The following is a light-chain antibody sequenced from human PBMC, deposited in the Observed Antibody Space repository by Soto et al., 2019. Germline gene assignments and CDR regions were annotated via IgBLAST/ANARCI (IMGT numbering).Light chain of an antibody. CDR1: QNITNN. CDR2: HAS. Sequence: DIQMTQSPSTLSASIGDRVTIACRLSQNITNNLSWYQQKPGKAPNLLIYHASKLAKGVTSRFSGSGSGTDFSFIITSLQREDLATYYCQQYYGLPPLTFGQGTRLEIK. J-gene: IGKJ5*01. CDR3: QQYYGLPPLT. V-gene: IGKV1-33*01.